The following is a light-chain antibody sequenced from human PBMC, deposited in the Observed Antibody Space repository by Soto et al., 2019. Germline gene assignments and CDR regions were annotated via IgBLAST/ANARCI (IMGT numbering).Light chain of an antibody. Sequence: QSVLTQPPSVSGAPGQRVTISCTGSSSNIGAGYDVHWYQQLPGTAPKLLIYGNSNRPSGVPDRSSGSKSGTSASLAITGLQAEDEAAYYCRSYDSCPSGHVVFSGGTKLTVL. V-gene: IGLV1-40*01. CDR2: GNS. CDR3: RSYDSCPSGHVV. J-gene: IGLJ2*01. CDR1: SSNIGAGYD.